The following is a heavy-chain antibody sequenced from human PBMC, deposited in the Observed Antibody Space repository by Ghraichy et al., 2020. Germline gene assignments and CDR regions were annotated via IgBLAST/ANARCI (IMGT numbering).Heavy chain of an antibody. Sequence: RVWMGCSYYSGSTYYTPSLKSLFTISVDTSKNQFSLKLSSVTAADTAVYYCGRSWSGAYAFDIWGQGTMVTVSS. CDR2: SYYSGST. V-gene: IGHV4-39*01. CDR3: GRSWSGAYAFDI. D-gene: IGHD3-3*01. J-gene: IGHJ3*02.